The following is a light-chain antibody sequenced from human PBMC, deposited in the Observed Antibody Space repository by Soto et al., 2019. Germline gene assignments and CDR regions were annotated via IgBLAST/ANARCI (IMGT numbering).Light chain of an antibody. CDR3: QQLNSYPLT. CDR1: QGISSY. CDR2: AAS. J-gene: IGKJ3*01. Sequence: DIPLTQSPSFLSASVGDRVTITCRTSQGISSYLAWYQQKPGKAPKLLIYAASTLQSGVSPRFSGSGSGTEFTLTISSLQPEDFATYYCQQLNSYPLTFGPGTKVDIK. V-gene: IGKV1-9*01.